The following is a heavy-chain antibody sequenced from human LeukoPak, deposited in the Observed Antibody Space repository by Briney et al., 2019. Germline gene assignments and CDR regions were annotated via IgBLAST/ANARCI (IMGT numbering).Heavy chain of an antibody. CDR2: IYYSGST. V-gene: IGHV4-59*01. Sequence: SETLSLTCSVSGGPISSYYWSWIRQPPGKGLEWIGYIYYSGSTDYNPSLKSRVTILVDTSKNQFSLRLSSVTAADTAVYYCARVMGDYYDSSGYYRRSDVFDIWGQGTMLTVSS. CDR1: GGPISSYY. D-gene: IGHD3-22*01. CDR3: ARVMGDYYDSSGYYRRSDVFDI. J-gene: IGHJ3*02.